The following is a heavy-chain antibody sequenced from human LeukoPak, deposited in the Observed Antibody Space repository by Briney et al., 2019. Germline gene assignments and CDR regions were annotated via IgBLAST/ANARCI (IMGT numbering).Heavy chain of an antibody. Sequence: GESLKISCKGSGYIFTNYWLGWVRQMPGKGLEWMGIIYPGDSDTRYSPSFQGQVTISADKSISTAYLQWSSLKASDTAMYYCARLSSSWYFDSWGQGTLVTVSS. CDR3: ARLSSSWYFDS. V-gene: IGHV5-51*01. CDR1: GYIFTNYW. D-gene: IGHD6-13*01. J-gene: IGHJ4*02. CDR2: IYPGDSDT.